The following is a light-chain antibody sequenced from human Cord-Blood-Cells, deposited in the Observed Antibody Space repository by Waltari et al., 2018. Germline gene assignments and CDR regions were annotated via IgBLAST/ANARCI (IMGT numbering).Light chain of an antibody. J-gene: IGKJ2*03. V-gene: IGKV3-15*01. CDR3: QQYNNWPPYS. CDR2: GAS. Sequence: EIVMTQSPATLSVSPGERATLSCRASQSVSSNLAWYQQKPGQAPRLLSYGASTRATGIPARFSGSGSVTEFTLTISSVQSEDFAVYYCQQYNNWPPYSFGQGTKLEIK. CDR1: QSVSSN.